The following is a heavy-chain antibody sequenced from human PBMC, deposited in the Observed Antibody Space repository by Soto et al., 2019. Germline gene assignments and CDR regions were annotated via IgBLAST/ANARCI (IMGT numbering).Heavy chain of an antibody. V-gene: IGHV2-5*02. CDR3: AQMDFDLYGMDV. D-gene: IGHD3-9*01. CDR2: IYWDDAK. Sequence: QITLTESGPTLVKPTQTLTLTCTFSGISLTNSGVGVSWIRQPPGKALEWLAVIYWDDAKHFSPSQKCRLTITNHTSKNQLVLTMTNMDSVDTATYFCAQMDFDLYGMDVWGQGTTVIVSS. CDR1: GISLTNSGVG. J-gene: IGHJ6*02.